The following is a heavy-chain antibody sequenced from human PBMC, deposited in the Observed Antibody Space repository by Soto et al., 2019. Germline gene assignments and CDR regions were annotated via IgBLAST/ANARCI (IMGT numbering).Heavy chain of an antibody. CDR3: ARTYYDFWSGEGGFDY. CDR1: GGSISSSSYY. V-gene: IGHV4-39*01. J-gene: IGHJ4*02. Sequence: QLQLQESGPGLVKPSETLSLTCTVSGGSISSSSYYWGWIRQPPGKGLEWIGSIYYSGSTYYNPSLKSRVTISVYTSKNQFSLKLSSVTAADTAVYYCARTYYDFWSGEGGFDYWGQGTLVTVSS. CDR2: IYYSGST. D-gene: IGHD3-3*01.